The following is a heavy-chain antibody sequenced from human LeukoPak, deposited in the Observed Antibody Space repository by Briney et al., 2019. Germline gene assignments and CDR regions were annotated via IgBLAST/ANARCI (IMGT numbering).Heavy chain of an antibody. D-gene: IGHD4-17*01. J-gene: IGHJ3*02. V-gene: IGHV4-31*03. CDR2: IYYSGST. CDR3: ASNVSQVTTPPLI. Sequence: SQTLSLTCTVSGGSISSGGYYWSWIRQHPVKGLEWIGYIYYSGSTYYNPSLKSRVSISVDTSKNQFSLNLNSVTAADTAVYYCASNVSQVTTPPLIWGQGTMVTASS. CDR1: GGSISSGGYY.